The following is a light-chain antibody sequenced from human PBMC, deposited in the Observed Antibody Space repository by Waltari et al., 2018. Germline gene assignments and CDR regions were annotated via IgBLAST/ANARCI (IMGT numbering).Light chain of an antibody. J-gene: IGLJ3*02. V-gene: IGLV3-21*02. CDR2: LNS. CDR3: HVWDGKTVM. Sequence: SSVLTQAPSVSVAPGQTAPITCGGDNIGGSSVHWYQQRPGRAPVLVVYLNSDRPSGIPDRFSGSKSGNAATLTISRVEAGDEADYYCHVWDGKTVMFGGGTKLTVL. CDR1: NIGGSS.